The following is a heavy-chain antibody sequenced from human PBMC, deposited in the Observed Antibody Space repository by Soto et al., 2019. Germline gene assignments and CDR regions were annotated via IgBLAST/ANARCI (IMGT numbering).Heavy chain of an antibody. Sequence: GASVKVSCKASGYTFTGYYMHWVRQAPGQGLEWMGWINPNSGGTNYAQKFQGWVTMTRDTSISTAYMELSKLRSDDTAVYYCARGDYDILTGSFLYYGMDGWGQGTRGTVSS. CDR3: ARGDYDILTGSFLYYGMDG. CDR2: INPNSGGT. CDR1: GYTFTGYY. J-gene: IGHJ6*02. V-gene: IGHV1-2*04. D-gene: IGHD3-9*01.